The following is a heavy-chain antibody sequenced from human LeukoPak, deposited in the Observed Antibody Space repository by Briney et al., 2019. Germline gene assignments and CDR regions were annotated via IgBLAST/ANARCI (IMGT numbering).Heavy chain of an antibody. V-gene: IGHV3-64*02. CDR1: GFTFSIYA. CDR2: ITSDGVSS. D-gene: IGHD6-13*01. J-gene: IGHJ3*01. Sequence: GGSLRLSCAASGFTFSIYAMHWVRQAPGKGLESVSAITSDGVSSYHADSVKGRFTISRDNSKNTLYLQMGSLRAEDMAVYFCARVCSISACELWGQETRVTVSS. CDR3: ARVCSISACEL.